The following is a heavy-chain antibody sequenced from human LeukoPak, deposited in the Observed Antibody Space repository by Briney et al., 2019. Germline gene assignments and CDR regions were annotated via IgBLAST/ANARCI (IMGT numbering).Heavy chain of an antibody. D-gene: IGHD2-15*01. Sequence: GGSLRLSCAASGFTFSNYAMSWVRQTPGKGLECVSVVTGSGGDTYYTGSVNGRFTISRDNSKNTLYLQMNSLRAEDTAVYYCARGGLLAFDYWGQGTLVTVSS. CDR3: ARGGLLAFDY. J-gene: IGHJ4*02. CDR1: GFTFSNYA. CDR2: VTGSGGDT. V-gene: IGHV3-23*01.